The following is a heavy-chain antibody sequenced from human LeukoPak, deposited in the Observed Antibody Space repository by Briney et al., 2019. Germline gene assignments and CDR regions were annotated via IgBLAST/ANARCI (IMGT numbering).Heavy chain of an antibody. CDR1: GFTFSSYE. CDR2: ISSSGSTM. CDR3: ARGSGFDY. J-gene: IGHJ4*02. Sequence: PGGSLRLSCAASGFTFSSYETTWVRQAPGKGLEWISYISSSGSTMYYADSVKGRFTMSRDNAKRSVYLQMNSLRAEDTAIYYCARGSGFDYWGQGTLVTVSS. V-gene: IGHV3-48*03.